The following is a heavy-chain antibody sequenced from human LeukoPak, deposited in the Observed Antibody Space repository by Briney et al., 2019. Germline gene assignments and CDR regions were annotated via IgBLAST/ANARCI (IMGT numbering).Heavy chain of an antibody. V-gene: IGHV3-30*02. Sequence: PGGSLRLFCAASGFTFNSYGIHWVRQAPGKGLEWVAFIRYDGSSKYYVDSVKGRFTISRDNSKNTLYLQMNSLRAEDTAVYFCAKGSGWEASYFYYYMDVWGKGTTVTISS. CDR3: AKGSGWEASYFYYYMDV. D-gene: IGHD1-26*01. CDR1: GFTFNSYG. CDR2: IRYDGSSK. J-gene: IGHJ6*03.